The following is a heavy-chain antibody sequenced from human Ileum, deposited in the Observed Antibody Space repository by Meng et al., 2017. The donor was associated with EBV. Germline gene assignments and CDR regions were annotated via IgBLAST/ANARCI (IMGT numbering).Heavy chain of an antibody. CDR3: ARDPTGGEDHQRV. V-gene: IGHV4-4*02. CDR2: IYHSGIT. D-gene: IGHD2-8*01. CDR1: GGDISSRNW. Sequence: QVPLARPGPRLGKPSAPLTLPCAFHGGDISSRNWWSWVRQPPGKGLEWIGKIYHSGITIYNTSLKSRVTMSVDNSKNQFSLKLNSMTAADTAVYYCARDPTGGEDHQRVWGQGTLVTVSS. J-gene: IGHJ4*02.